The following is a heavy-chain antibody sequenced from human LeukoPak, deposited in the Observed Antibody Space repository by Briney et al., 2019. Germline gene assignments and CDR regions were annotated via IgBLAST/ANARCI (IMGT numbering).Heavy chain of an antibody. CDR2: IYTSGRT. J-gene: IGHJ4*02. D-gene: IGHD3-22*01. CDR1: GGSISSGSYY. V-gene: IGHV4-61*02. CDR3: ASLYYYHSSGYETDY. Sequence: SQTPSLTCTVSGGSISSGSYYWIWIRQPAGKGLEWIGRIYTSGRTNYNPSLKSRVTISVDTSKNQFSLKLNSVTAAATAVYYCASLYYYHSSGYETDYWGQGTLVTVSS.